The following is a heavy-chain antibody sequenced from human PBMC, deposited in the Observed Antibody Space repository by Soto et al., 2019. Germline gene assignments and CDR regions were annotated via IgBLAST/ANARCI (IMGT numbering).Heavy chain of an antibody. CDR2: IWYDGSNK. Sequence: QVQLVESGGGVVQPGRSLRLSCAASGFTFSSYGMHWVRQAPGKGLEWVAVIWYDGSNKYYADSVKGRFTISRDNSKNTRYLQMNSLRAEDTAVYYCARGGYCSGGSCPRYYYYYMDVWGKGNTVTVSS. CDR1: GFTFSSYG. V-gene: IGHV3-33*01. J-gene: IGHJ6*03. CDR3: ARGGYCSGGSCPRYYYYYMDV. D-gene: IGHD2-15*01.